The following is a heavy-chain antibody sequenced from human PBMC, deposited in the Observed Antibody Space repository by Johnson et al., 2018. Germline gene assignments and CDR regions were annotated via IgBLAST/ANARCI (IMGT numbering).Heavy chain of an antibody. CDR3: ATRGNCSGGSCYLLSAFDI. J-gene: IGHJ3*02. CDR2: MNPIFGTT. Sequence: VQLVESGAEVKKXGSSXKVXCKASGGTFSTYAISWVRPAPGQGLEWMGGMNPIFGTTNYAQKFQGRVTITADEATNTAYMELSSLRSDDTAVYYCATRGNCSGGSCYLLSAFDIWGQGTMVTFSS. D-gene: IGHD2-15*01. CDR1: GGTFSTYA. V-gene: IGHV1-69*01.